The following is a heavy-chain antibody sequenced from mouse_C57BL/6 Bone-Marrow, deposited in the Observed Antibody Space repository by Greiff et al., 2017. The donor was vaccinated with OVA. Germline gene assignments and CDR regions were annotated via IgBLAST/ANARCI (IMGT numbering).Heavy chain of an antibody. CDR2: ISDGGSYT. D-gene: IGHD3-3*01. J-gene: IGHJ1*03. CDR1: GFTFSSYA. CDR3: ARDTRGRWYFDV. Sequence: EVQLVESGGGLVKPGGSLKLSCAASGFTFSSYAMSWVRQTPEKRLEWVATISDGGSYTYYPDNVKGRFTISRDNAKNNLYLQMSHLKSEDTAMYYCARDTRGRWYFDVWGTGTTVTVSS. V-gene: IGHV5-4*01.